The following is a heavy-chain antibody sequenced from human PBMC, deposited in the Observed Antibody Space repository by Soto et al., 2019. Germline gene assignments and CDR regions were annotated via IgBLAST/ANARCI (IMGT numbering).Heavy chain of an antibody. CDR1: NGSFSGHY. Sequence: SETLSLTCTVYNGSFSGHYWSWIRQSPGKGLEWLGEINHSGSPIYNLSLKSRVTLSVDTSKNQFFLKLTSVNAADTAVYYCARGIWQRRIATWGQGTLVTGS. CDR2: INHSGSP. V-gene: IGHV4-34*01. CDR3: ARGIWQRRIAT. D-gene: IGHD6-25*01. J-gene: IGHJ5*02.